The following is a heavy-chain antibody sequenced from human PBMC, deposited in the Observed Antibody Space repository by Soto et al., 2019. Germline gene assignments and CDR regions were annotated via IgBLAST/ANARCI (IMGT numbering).Heavy chain of an antibody. Sequence: SETLSLTCTVSGGSISSYYWSWIRQPPGKGLEWIGYIFYSGSTNYNPSLKSRVTISVDTSKNQFSLKMSSVTAADTAVYYCARAGGYSSSWYGDFDYWGQGTLVTVS. CDR3: ARAGGYSSSWYGDFDY. V-gene: IGHV4-59*08. CDR2: IFYSGST. D-gene: IGHD6-13*01. CDR1: GGSISSYY. J-gene: IGHJ4*02.